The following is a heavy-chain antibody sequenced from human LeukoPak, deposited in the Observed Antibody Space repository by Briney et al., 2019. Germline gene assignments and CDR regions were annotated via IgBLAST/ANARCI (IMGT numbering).Heavy chain of an antibody. CDR1: GGSLSSYS. D-gene: IGHD6-19*01. V-gene: IGHV4-4*07. J-gene: IGHJ6*03. Sequence: SQTLSLTCTLSGGSLSSYSWGWIRRPAGKGHEWIGRISTSGSTTYKPSLKSQVTMSVDTSKNQFSLKLSSVTAADTAVYYCARDIAVAGIPTYYMDVWGKGTTVTVSS. CDR2: ISTSGST. CDR3: ARDIAVAGIPTYYMDV.